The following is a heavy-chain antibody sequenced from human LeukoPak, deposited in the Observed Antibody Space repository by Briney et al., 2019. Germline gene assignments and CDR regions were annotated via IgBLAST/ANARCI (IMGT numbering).Heavy chain of an antibody. J-gene: IGHJ5*02. Sequence: GSLRLSCAASGFTVSTNYMSWVRQAPGKGVEWVSVIYTGGSTSFSDSVKGRFTISRDNSKNTLYLQMNSLRAEDTAVYYCASLKMLHAGGWFDPWGQGTLVTVSS. CDR1: GFTVSTNY. CDR2: IYTGGST. D-gene: IGHD3-16*01. V-gene: IGHV3-53*01. CDR3: ASLKMLHAGGWFDP.